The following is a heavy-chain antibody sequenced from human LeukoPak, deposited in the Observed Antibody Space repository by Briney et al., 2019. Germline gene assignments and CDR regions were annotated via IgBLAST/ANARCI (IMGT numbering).Heavy chain of an antibody. CDR2: INHSGST. CDR1: GGSFSGYY. D-gene: IGHD2-2*01. J-gene: IGHJ6*02. Sequence: SETLSLTCAVYGGSFSGYYWSWIRQPPGKGLEWIGEINHSGSTNYNPSLKGRVTISVDTSKNQFSLKLSSVTAADTAVYYCARRENRAHCSSTTPCYYYYGMDVWGQGTTVTVSS. CDR3: ARRENRAHCSSTTPCYYYYGMDV. V-gene: IGHV4-34*01.